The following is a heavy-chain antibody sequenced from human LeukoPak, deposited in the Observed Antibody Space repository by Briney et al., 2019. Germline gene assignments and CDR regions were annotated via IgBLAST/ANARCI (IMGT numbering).Heavy chain of an antibody. V-gene: IGHV3-23*01. CDR2: ICGHGISV. CDR1: GFTFSNYA. Sequence: TGGSLRLSCEASGFTFSNYAMSWVRQAPGKGLEWVSGICGHGISVYYADSVKGRFTISRDNSKSTLYLVMNSLRAEDTAIYYCAKEDGSYGSGRYYYFDYWGQGTLVTVSS. J-gene: IGHJ4*02. CDR3: AKEDGSYGSGRYYYFDY. D-gene: IGHD3-10*01.